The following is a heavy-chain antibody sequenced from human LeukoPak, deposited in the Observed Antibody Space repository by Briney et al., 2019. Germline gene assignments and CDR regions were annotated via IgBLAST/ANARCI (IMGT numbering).Heavy chain of an antibody. Sequence: SETLSLTCTVSGGSISSYYWSWIRQPPGKGLEWIGYIYYSGSTNYNPSLKSRVTTSVDTSKNQFSLKLSSVTAADTAVYYCARVVYSSGWYDYWGQGTLVTVSS. CDR2: IYYSGST. CDR3: ARVVYSSGWYDY. D-gene: IGHD6-19*01. CDR1: GGSISSYY. V-gene: IGHV4-59*12. J-gene: IGHJ4*02.